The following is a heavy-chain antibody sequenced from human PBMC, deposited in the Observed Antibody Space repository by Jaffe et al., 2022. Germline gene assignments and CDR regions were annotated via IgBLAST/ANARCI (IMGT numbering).Heavy chain of an antibody. CDR3: ARDLLPYYDYIWGSYRPIDY. J-gene: IGHJ4*02. D-gene: IGHD3-16*02. CDR1: GYTFTSYY. Sequence: QVQLVQSGAEVKKPGASVKVSCKASGYTFTSYYMHWVRQAPGQGLEWMGIINPSGGSTSYAQKFQGRVTMTRDTSTSTVYMELSSLRSEDTAVYYCARDLLPYYDYIWGSYRPIDYWGQGTLVTVSS. V-gene: IGHV1-46*03. CDR2: INPSGGST.